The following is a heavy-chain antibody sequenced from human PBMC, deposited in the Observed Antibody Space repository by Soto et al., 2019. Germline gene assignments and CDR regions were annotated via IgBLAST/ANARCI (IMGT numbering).Heavy chain of an antibody. CDR2: MFYTGTT. CDR1: GASISNYF. V-gene: IGHV4-59*08. J-gene: IGHJ5*01. CDR3: ARHWAHSDYPNWFDF. Sequence: PSETLSLTCTVSGASISNYFWSWIRQSPGKGLEWIGYMFYTGTTKYNPSLKSRVTISADTSRNQFSLKLTSATAADTAVYYCARHWAHSDYPNWFDFWGQGTQVTVSS. D-gene: IGHD1-26*01.